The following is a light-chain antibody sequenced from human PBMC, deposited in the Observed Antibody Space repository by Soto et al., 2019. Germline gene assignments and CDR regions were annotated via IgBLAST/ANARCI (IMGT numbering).Light chain of an antibody. V-gene: IGKV3-20*01. J-gene: IGKJ1*01. CDR2: GAS. Sequence: DIVLAQSPGTLYLSPGERATLSCRSSQSVSSSYLGWYQQKPGQAPRLLIYGASSRATGIPDRFSGSGSGTDFTLTISRLEPEDFAVYYCQQYGSSPRTFGQGTQVDIK. CDR1: QSVSSSY. CDR3: QQYGSSPRT.